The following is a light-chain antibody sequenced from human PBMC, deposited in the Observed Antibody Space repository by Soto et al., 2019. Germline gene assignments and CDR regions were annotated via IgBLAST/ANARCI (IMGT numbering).Light chain of an antibody. CDR1: QSVSSY. J-gene: IGKJ4*01. Sequence: EIVLTQSPATLSLSPGERATLSCRASQSVSSYLAWYQQKPGQAPRLLIYDASNRATGIPARFSGSGSGTAFTLNISSLEPEDFAVYYCQHRANWPLTFGGGTKVEIK. CDR2: DAS. CDR3: QHRANWPLT. V-gene: IGKV3-11*01.